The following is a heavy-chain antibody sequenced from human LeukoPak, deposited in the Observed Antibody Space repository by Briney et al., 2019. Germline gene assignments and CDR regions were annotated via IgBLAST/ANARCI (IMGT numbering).Heavy chain of an antibody. V-gene: IGHV3-9*01. D-gene: IGHD3-3*01. Sequence: GGSLRLSCAASGFSFDDYAMHWVRQAPGKGLEWVSSISWNSGSIAYADSVKGRFTISRDNAKNSLYLQMNSLRAEDTAVYYCARLREIPVFGVVTKSTSYFDYWGQGTLVTVSS. CDR1: GFSFDDYA. CDR3: ARLREIPVFGVVTKSTSYFDY. CDR2: ISWNSGSI. J-gene: IGHJ4*02.